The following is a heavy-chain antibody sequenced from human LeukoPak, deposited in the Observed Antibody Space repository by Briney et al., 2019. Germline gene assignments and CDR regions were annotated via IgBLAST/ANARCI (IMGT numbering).Heavy chain of an antibody. CDR1: GDSNSRSSSY. V-gene: IGHV4-39*01. Sequence: SETLSLTCSVSGDSNSRSSSYWGWIRQPPGKGLEWIGTISYSGNTYYNPSLKSRVGTSVDTSKNQFSLKLSSVTAADTAVYYCARRPPNSSGLYYGDYWGQGNLVTVSS. CDR2: ISYSGNT. D-gene: IGHD3-22*01. CDR3: ARRPPNSSGLYYGDY. J-gene: IGHJ4*02.